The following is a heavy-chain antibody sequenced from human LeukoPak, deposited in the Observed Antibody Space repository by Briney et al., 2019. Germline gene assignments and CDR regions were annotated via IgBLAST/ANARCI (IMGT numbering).Heavy chain of an antibody. D-gene: IGHD3-10*01. J-gene: IGHJ4*02. CDR3: ARAPFTRGSGSYYYYFDF. CDR1: GGSIDTYY. Sequence: SETLSLTCTVSGGSIDTYYWSWIRQPAGQGLEWIGRIYTSGNTNFNPSLKSRVTMSIDTSKNQFSLNLSSVTAADTAVYYCARAPFTRGSGSYYYYFDFWGQGTLVSVSS. V-gene: IGHV4-4*07. CDR2: IYTSGNT.